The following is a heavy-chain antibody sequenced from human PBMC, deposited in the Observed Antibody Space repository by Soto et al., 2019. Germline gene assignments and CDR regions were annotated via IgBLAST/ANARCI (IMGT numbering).Heavy chain of an antibody. J-gene: IGHJ4*01. CDR1: GFTFSSYA. Sequence: EVQLLESGGGLVQPGGSLRLSCAASGFTFSSYAMSWVRQAPGKGLEWVSAISGSGGSTYYADSVKGRFTISRDNSKNTLYLPMNSLSPYDTAVYYCAKTHDYGVYFLDYWVQGSPVTVSS. CDR3: AKTHDYGVYFLDY. CDR2: ISGSGGST. V-gene: IGHV3-23*01. D-gene: IGHD4-17*01.